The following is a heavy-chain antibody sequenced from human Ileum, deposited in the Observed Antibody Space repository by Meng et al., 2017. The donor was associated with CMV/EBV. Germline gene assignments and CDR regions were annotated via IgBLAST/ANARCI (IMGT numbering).Heavy chain of an antibody. CDR2: INPDGSEK. J-gene: IGHJ6*02. D-gene: IGHD7-27*01. V-gene: IGHV3-7*01. Sequence: GGSLRLSCAAAGFTSGLTFSSYWMTWVRQAPGKGLEWVANINPDGSEKYYVDSVKGRFTISRDNAKRSLDLQMNSLRVEDTAVYYCARDPGGMDLWGHGTTVTVSS. CDR1: GFTSGLTFSSYW. CDR3: ARDPGGMDL.